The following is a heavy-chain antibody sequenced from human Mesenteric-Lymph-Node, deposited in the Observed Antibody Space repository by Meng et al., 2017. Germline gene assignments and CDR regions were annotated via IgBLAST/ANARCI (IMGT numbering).Heavy chain of an antibody. CDR3: ATPPDYYDSGGYGT. CDR2: IYRSGST. D-gene: IGHD3-22*01. V-gene: IGHV4-4*02. J-gene: IGHJ4*02. CDR1: GGSISSSNW. Sequence: VSGGSISSSNWCSWIRQPPGKGLEWIGEIYRSGSTKYNPSLKSRVTVSVDKSKNQFSLKLTSVTAADTAIYYCATPPDYYDSGGYGTWGQGTLVTVSS.